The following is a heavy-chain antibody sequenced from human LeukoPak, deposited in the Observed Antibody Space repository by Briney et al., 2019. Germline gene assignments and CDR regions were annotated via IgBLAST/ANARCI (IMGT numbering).Heavy chain of an antibody. V-gene: IGHV3-11*05. Sequence: KTGGSLRLSCVVSGFTFSDYYISWIRQAPGKGLEWLSYISSTSTYTDYADSVKGRFTISRDNAKNSVYLQMNSLRVEDTAVYYCARGRIGYYGSRSYWDYWGQGTLVTVSS. CDR3: ARGRIGYYGSRSYWDY. CDR2: ISSTSTYT. J-gene: IGHJ4*02. CDR1: GFTFSDYY. D-gene: IGHD3-10*01.